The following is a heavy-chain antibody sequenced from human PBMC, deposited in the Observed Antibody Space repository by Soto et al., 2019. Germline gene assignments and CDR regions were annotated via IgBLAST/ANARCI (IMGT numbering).Heavy chain of an antibody. V-gene: IGHV3-30*18. Sequence: QVQLVESGGGVVQPGRSQRLSCAASGFSFSDYGMHWVRQPPGKGLEWVAYTSYDGSKTYYADSVMGRFTISRDNSKNTLFLQMNIRRPEDTAMYYCAKTRTIFGVVSRHYFDYWGQGTLVTVSS. J-gene: IGHJ4*02. CDR1: GFSFSDYG. CDR2: TSYDGSKT. D-gene: IGHD3-3*01. CDR3: AKTRTIFGVVSRHYFDY.